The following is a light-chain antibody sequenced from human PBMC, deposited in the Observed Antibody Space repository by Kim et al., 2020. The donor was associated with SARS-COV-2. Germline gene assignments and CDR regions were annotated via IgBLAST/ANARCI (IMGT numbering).Light chain of an antibody. CDR3: QQRSNVIT. J-gene: IGKJ5*01. CDR2: AAS. CDR1: QTVSNH. V-gene: IGKV3-11*01. Sequence: EVVLTQSPATLSLSPGETATLSCRASQTVSNHLAWYQQKPGQAPRLLIYAASNRATGIPARFSGSGSGTDFTLTISSLEPEDFGVYYCQQRSNVITFGQGTRLEIK.